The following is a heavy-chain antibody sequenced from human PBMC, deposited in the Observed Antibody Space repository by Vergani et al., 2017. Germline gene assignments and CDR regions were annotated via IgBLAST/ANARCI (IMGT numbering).Heavy chain of an antibody. CDR3: ARVMYRDEASTGYRLEGMDI. D-gene: IGHD3-9*01. V-gene: IGHV4-31*03. CDR1: GGFISSGGYY. J-gene: IGHJ6*02. Sequence: QVKLQESGPGLVKPSQTLSLTCTVSGGFISSGGYYWSWIRQHPGKGLEWIGYIYYSGSTQYNPSLKSRVTISVDTSNNQFSLKLSSVTAADTAVYFCARVMYRDEASTGYRLEGMDIWGQGTTVTISS. CDR2: IYYSGST.